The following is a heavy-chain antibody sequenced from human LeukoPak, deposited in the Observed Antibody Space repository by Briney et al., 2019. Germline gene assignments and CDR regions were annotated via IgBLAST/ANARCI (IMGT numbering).Heavy chain of an antibody. CDR3: ARGAQWFDY. CDR2: ISSTSDYI. CDR1: GFTFSSSS. J-gene: IGHJ4*02. V-gene: IGHV3-21*01. D-gene: IGHD6-19*01. Sequence: PGRSLRLSCAASGFTFSSSSMNWVRQAPGKWLEWVSFISSTSDYIYYADSLKGRFTIYRDNAKNSLYLQMNSLRAEDTAVYYCARGAQWFDYWGQGTLVTVSS.